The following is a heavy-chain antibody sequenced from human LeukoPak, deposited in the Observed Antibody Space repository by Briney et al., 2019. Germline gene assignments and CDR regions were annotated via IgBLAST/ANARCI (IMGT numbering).Heavy chain of an antibody. CDR3: ARDGYSYGYFYYYYYMDV. CDR2: ISSSSRTI. CDR1: GFTFSSYS. V-gene: IGHV3-48*01. Sequence: GGALRLSCAASGFTFSSYSMNWVRQAPGKGVEGVSYISSSSRTIYYADSVKGGFTIYREKAKKSLYLEMKRRRAGEKGGYYCARDGYSYGYFYYYYYMDVSGKGTTVTVSS. J-gene: IGHJ6*03. D-gene: IGHD5-18*01.